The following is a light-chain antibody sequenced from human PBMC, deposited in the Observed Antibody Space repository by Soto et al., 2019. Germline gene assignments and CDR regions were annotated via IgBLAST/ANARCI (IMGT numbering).Light chain of an antibody. CDR3: RSNAGSNNLV. Sequence: QSALTQPPSASGTPGQSVTIPCTGTSSDVGDYNYVSWYQQHPGKAPKLMIYEVSRRPSGVPDRFSCSKSGNTASLTVSGHHAEEEAYYYCRSNAGSNNLVFGGGTKLTVL. V-gene: IGLV2-8*01. CDR1: SSDVGDYNY. CDR2: EVS. J-gene: IGLJ2*01.